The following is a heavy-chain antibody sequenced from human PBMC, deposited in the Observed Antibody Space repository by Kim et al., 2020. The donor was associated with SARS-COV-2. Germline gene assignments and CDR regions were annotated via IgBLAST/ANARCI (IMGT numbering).Heavy chain of an antibody. CDR1: GFTFSSYG. V-gene: IGHV3-33*01. Sequence: GGSLRLSCAASGFTFSSYGMHWVRQAPGKGLEWVAVIWYDGSNKYYADSVKGRFTISRDNSKNTLYLQMNSLRAEDTAVYYCARDFYYDSSGYNPDPYYYYGMDVWGQGTTVTVSS. J-gene: IGHJ6*02. D-gene: IGHD3-22*01. CDR2: IWYDGSNK. CDR3: ARDFYYDSSGYNPDPYYYYGMDV.